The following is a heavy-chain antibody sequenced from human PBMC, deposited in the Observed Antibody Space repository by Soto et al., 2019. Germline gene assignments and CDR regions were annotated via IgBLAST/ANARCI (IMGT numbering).Heavy chain of an antibody. D-gene: IGHD4-17*01. CDR3: ARPAADDYGDYPFDY. Sequence: LGESLKISCKGSGYSFTSYWISWVRQMPGKGLEWMGRIDPSDSYTRYSPSFQGQVTISADKSISTAYLQWSSLKASDTAMYYCARPAADDYGDYPFDYWGQGTLVTLSS. V-gene: IGHV5-10-1*04. CDR2: IDPSDSYT. CDR1: GYSFTSYW. J-gene: IGHJ4*02.